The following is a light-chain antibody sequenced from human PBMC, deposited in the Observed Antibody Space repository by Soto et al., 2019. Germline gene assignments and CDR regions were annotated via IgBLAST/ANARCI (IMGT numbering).Light chain of an antibody. V-gene: IGKV3-11*01. J-gene: IGKJ1*01. CDR3: QQRNNWPLT. Sequence: TVLPESPAILTLSPGERATLSCRASQSISRDLALYQQKPGQPPRLLICDVSNRATGVPARFSGSGSGTDFSLTISSLEPEDFAVYYCQQRNNWPLTFGQGTKV. CDR2: DVS. CDR1: QSISRD.